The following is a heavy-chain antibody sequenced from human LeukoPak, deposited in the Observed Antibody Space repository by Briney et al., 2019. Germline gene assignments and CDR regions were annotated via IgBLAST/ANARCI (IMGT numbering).Heavy chain of an antibody. Sequence: GASVKVSCKTSGYTFTGYFIHWVRQAPGLGLEWMGWINPSTGGTKYAQMFQGRVTMTRDTSISTAYMELSSLISDDTAVYYCARDQSFYDAGDQRFDYWGQGTLVTVSS. CDR2: INPSTGGT. D-gene: IGHD2/OR15-2a*01. CDR3: ARDQSFYDAGDQRFDY. CDR1: GYTFTGYF. J-gene: IGHJ4*02. V-gene: IGHV1-2*02.